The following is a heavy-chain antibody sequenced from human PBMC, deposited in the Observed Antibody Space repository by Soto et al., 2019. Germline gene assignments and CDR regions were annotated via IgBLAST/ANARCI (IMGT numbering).Heavy chain of an antibody. CDR3: ASRYYGSGTLGY. Sequence: QVQLVESGGGVVQPGRSLRLSCAASGFTFSSYAMHWVRQVPGEGLEWVAILSYDGSNKYYAGSVKGRFTISRDNSKNTLYLQMDSLRAEDTAIYYCASRYYGSGTLGYWGQGTLVTVSS. CDR2: LSYDGSNK. D-gene: IGHD3-10*01. V-gene: IGHV3-30-3*01. CDR1: GFTFSSYA. J-gene: IGHJ4*02.